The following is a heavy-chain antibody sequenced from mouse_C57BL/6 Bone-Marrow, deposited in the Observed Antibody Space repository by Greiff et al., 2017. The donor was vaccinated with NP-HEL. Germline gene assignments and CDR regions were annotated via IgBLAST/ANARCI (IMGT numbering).Heavy chain of an antibody. CDR3: ARFPPYYYGRYYYAMDY. CDR1: GFSLTSYA. J-gene: IGHJ4*01. D-gene: IGHD1-1*01. Sequence: VMLVESGPGLVAPSQSLSITCTVSGFSLTSYAISWVRQPPGKGLEWLGVIWTGGGTNYNSALKSRLSISKDNSKSQVFLKMNSLQTDDTARYYCARFPPYYYGRYYYAMDYWGQGTSVTVSS. V-gene: IGHV2-9-1*01. CDR2: IWTGGGT.